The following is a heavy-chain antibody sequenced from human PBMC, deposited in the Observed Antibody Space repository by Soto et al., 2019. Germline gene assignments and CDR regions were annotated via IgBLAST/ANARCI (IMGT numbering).Heavy chain of an antibody. CDR1: GFTFSSYS. V-gene: IGHV3-48*02. CDR2: ISSSSSTI. J-gene: IGHJ6*02. Sequence: PGGSLRLSCAASGFTFSSYSVNWVRQAPGKGLEWVSYISSSSSTIYYADSVKGRFTISRDNAKNSLYLQMNSLRDEDTAVYYCARDIYYDSSGYYYVSRDYYYGMDVWGQGTTVTVSS. D-gene: IGHD3-22*01. CDR3: ARDIYYDSSGYYYVSRDYYYGMDV.